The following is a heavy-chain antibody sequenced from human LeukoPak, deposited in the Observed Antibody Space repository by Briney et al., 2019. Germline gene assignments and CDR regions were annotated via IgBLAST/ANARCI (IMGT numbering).Heavy chain of an antibody. Sequence: SETLSLTCTVSGGSISSYYWSWIRQPPGKGLDWIGYIYYSGSTNHNPSLKSRVTISVDTSKNQFSLKLSSVTAADTAVYYCARRDSSSCIDYWGQGTLVTVSS. D-gene: IGHD6-13*01. CDR1: GGSISSYY. V-gene: IGHV4-59*08. CDR3: ARRDSSSCIDY. CDR2: IYYSGST. J-gene: IGHJ4*02.